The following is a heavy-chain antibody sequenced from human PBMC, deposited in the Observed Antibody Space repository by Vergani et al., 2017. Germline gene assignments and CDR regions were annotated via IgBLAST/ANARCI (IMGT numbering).Heavy chain of an antibody. V-gene: IGHV3-21*04. CDR1: GFTFSSYS. Sequence: EVQLVESGGGLVKPGGSLRLSCAASGFTFSSYSMNWVRQAPGKGLEWVSSISSSSSYIYYADSVKGRFTISRDNAKNSLYLQMNSLRAEDTAVYYCASALRPFDAMYYYYGMDVWGQGTTVAVSS. CDR2: ISSSSSYI. J-gene: IGHJ6*02. CDR3: ASALRPFDAMYYYYGMDV. D-gene: IGHD3-9*01.